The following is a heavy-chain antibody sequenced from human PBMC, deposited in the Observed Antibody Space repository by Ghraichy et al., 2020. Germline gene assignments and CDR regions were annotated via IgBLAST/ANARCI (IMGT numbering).Heavy chain of an antibody. D-gene: IGHD6-13*01. Sequence: ASVKVSCKASGYIFTSYGISWVRQAPGQGLEWMGWISTYNGNTNYAQNLQGRVTMTTDTSTSTAYMELRSLRSDDTAVYYCARTETIAAAGTSWFDPWGQGTLVTVSS. CDR2: ISTYNGNT. CDR3: ARTETIAAAGTSWFDP. V-gene: IGHV1-18*01. CDR1: GYIFTSYG. J-gene: IGHJ5*02.